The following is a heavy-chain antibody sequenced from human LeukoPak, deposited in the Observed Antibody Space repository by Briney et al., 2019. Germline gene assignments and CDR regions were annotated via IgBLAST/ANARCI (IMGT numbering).Heavy chain of an antibody. D-gene: IGHD5-18*01. CDR2: ISGSGGST. CDR1: GFTFSSYA. J-gene: IGHJ4*01. Sequence: GGSLRLSCAASGFTFSSYAMSWVRQAPGKGLEWVSAISGSGGSTYYADSVKGRFTISRDNSKDTLYLQMNSLRAEDTAVYYCAKGLGDTAMVKEVYWGDGTPVTVSS. CDR3: AKGLGDTAMVKEVY. V-gene: IGHV3-23*01.